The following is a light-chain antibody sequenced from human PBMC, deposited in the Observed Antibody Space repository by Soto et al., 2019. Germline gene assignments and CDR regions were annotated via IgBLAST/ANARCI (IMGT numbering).Light chain of an antibody. Sequence: EIVLTQSPATLSFSPGERATLSCRASQSVSSSYLAWYQQKPGQAPRLLIYGASSRATGIPDRFSGSGSGTDSTLTISRLEPEDFAVYYCQQYGSSLFTLGPGTKWIS. V-gene: IGKV3-20*01. CDR1: QSVSSSY. J-gene: IGKJ3*01. CDR2: GAS. CDR3: QQYGSSLFT.